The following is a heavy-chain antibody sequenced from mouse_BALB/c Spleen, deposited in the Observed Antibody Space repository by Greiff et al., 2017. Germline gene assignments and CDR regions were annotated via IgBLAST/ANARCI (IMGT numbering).Heavy chain of an antibody. CDR2: IYPGDGDT. Sequence: VQLQQSGAELARPGASVKLSCKASGYTFTSYWMQWVKQRPGQGLEWIGAIYPGDGDTRYTQKFKGKATLTADKSSSTAYMQLSSLASEDSAVYYCARSNYYYGSSLDYWGQGTTLTVSS. J-gene: IGHJ2*01. CDR3: ARSNYYYGSSLDY. CDR1: GYTFTSYW. V-gene: IGHV1-87*01. D-gene: IGHD1-1*01.